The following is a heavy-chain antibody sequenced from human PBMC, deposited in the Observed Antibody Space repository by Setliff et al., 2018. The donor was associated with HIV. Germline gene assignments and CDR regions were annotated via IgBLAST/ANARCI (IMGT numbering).Heavy chain of an antibody. Sequence: NPSETLSLTCNVSGASLGGSGFYWGWLRQPPGKGLQWIGSIYYTGNTYYNVSLTSRVTISMDTSKNLFFLTVRSVTAADTGIYYCARLGSGWNWVTRIDYWGRGTLVTVSS. CDR3: ARLGSGWNWVTRIDY. CDR2: IYYTGNT. J-gene: IGHJ4*02. D-gene: IGHD6-19*01. V-gene: IGHV4-39*02. CDR1: GASLGGSGFY.